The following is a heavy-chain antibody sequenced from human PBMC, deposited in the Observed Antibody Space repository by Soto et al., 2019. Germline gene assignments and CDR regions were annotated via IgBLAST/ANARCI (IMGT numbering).Heavy chain of an antibody. D-gene: IGHD6-13*01. CDR2: IYYSGST. J-gene: IGHJ4*02. Sequence: ASETLSLTCTVSGGSISSYYWSWIRQPPGKGLEWIGYIYYSGSTNYNPSLKSRVTISVDTSKNQFSLKLSSVTAADTAVYYCARVLTAAGAFDYWGQGTLVTVSS. CDR3: ARVLTAAGAFDY. V-gene: IGHV4-59*01. CDR1: GGSISSYY.